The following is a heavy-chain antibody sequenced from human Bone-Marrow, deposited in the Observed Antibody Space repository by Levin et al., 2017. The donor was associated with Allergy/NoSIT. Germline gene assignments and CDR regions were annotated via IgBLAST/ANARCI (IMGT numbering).Heavy chain of an antibody. J-gene: IGHJ4*02. CDR2: LSGRGGYT. V-gene: IGHV3-23*01. D-gene: IGHD3-16*01. Sequence: PGGSLRLSCAASGFTFDSYAMSWVRQAPGKGLEWVSGLSGRGGYTRYADSVKGRFTISSDDSKDTLYLQMNSLRAEDTALYYCAKGFGLSRFNELDYWGQGTLVTVSS. CDR1: GFTFDSYA. CDR3: AKGFGLSRFNELDY.